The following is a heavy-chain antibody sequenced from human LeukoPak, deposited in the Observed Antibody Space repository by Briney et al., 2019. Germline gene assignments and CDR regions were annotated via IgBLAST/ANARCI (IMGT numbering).Heavy chain of an antibody. J-gene: IGHJ4*02. D-gene: IGHD6-13*01. V-gene: IGHV3-13*01. CDR3: ARAKGSSWSSRPPGFDY. CDR1: GFTFSSYD. Sequence: PGGSLRLSCAASGFTFSSYDMHWVRQATGKGLEWVSAIGTAGDTYYSGSVEGRFTISRENAKNSLYLQMNSLRAGDTAVYYCARAKGSSWSSRPPGFDYWGQGTLATVSS. CDR2: IGTAGDT.